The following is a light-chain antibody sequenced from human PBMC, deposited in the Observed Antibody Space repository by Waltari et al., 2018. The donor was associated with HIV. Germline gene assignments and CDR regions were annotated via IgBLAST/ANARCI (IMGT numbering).Light chain of an antibody. CDR1: SSISGRNF. CDR3: AAWDDNLRGV. CDR2: RSY. J-gene: IGLJ2*01. V-gene: IGLV1-47*01. Sequence: QSVLTQPPSASGTPGQRVTIPCSGDSSISGRNFVNWYQQLPGTAPKLLIYRSYQRPSGVPDRFSGSKSCSSASLAISGRRSEDEAVYYCAAWDDNLRGVFGGGTKLTVL.